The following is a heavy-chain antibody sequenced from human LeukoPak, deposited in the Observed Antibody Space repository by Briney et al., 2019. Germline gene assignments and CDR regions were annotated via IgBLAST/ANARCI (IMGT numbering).Heavy chain of an antibody. CDR3: AREGTAREDDAFDI. CDR2: ITSRSSYI. J-gene: IGHJ3*02. CDR1: GFTLSSYN. D-gene: IGHD2-21*02. Sequence: GGSLRLSCAASGFTLSSYNMNWVRQAPGKGLEWVSSITSRSSYIYYADSVKGRFTISRGNAENSLYLQMNSLRAEDTAVYYCAREGTAREDDAFDIWGQGTMVTVSS. V-gene: IGHV3-21*01.